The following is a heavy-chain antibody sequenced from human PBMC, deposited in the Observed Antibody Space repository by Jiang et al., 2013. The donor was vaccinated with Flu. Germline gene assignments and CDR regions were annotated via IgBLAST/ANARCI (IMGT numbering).Heavy chain of an antibody. CDR2: IKSNTDGGTA. Sequence: QLVESGGGLVKPGGSLRLSCAASGFTFKNAWMNWVRQAPGKGLEWVGRIKSNTDGGTADYAAPVKGRFAISRDDSKNTLYLQMNSLKTEDTAVYYCLPWITVAGRGQGTLVTVSS. V-gene: IGHV3-15*07. CDR3: LPWITVAG. J-gene: IGHJ4*02. CDR1: GFTFKNAW. D-gene: IGHD6-19*01.